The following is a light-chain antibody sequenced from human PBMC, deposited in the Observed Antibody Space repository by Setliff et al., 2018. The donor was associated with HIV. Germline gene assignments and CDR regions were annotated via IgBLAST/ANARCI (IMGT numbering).Light chain of an antibody. CDR3: QQYDSSSMYT. V-gene: IGKV3-20*01. CDR1: QSVANNY. Sequence: EIVLTQSPGTLSLSPGERATLSCRASQSVANNYLAWYQQKPGQAPKCLIFGASNRGTGIPDRFSGSGSGTDFTLTITRLEPDDFAVYYCQQYDSSSMYTFGQGTKVDIK. J-gene: IGKJ2*01. CDR2: GAS.